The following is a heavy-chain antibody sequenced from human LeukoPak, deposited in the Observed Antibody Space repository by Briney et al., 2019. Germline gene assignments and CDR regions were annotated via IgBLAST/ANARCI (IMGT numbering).Heavy chain of an antibody. D-gene: IGHD6-19*01. V-gene: IGHV3-53*01. J-gene: IGHJ4*02. CDR3: ASWPVGWYGEDS. Sequence: GGSLRLSCAATGLSVSSNFMSWVRQAPGKGLEWVSAIYGGGSTYYADSVKGRFTISRDTPKNTLYLQMNSLRVEDTAVYYCASWPVGWYGEDSWGQGTLVTVSS. CDR1: GLSVSSNF. CDR2: IYGGGST.